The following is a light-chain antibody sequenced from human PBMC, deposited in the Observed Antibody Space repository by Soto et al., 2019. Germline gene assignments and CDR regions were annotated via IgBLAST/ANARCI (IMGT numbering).Light chain of an antibody. J-gene: IGLJ1*01. CDR3: SSYTTSSTRV. CDR1: SSDVGIYNY. V-gene: IGLV2-14*01. CDR2: EVT. Sequence: QSVLTQPASVSGSPGQSIAISCTGSSSDVGIYNYVSWYQQHPGKVPKLIIYEVTNRPSGVSNRFSGSKSGNTAPLTISGLQAEDEADYYCSSYTTSSTRVFGTGTKGTVL.